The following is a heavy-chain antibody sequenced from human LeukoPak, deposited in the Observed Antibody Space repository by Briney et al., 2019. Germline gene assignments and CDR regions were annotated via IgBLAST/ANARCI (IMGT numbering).Heavy chain of an antibody. CDR3: ARRGSSSILDY. CDR1: GYSFTSYW. V-gene: IGHV5-51*01. Sequence: GESLKISCKGSGYSFTSYWIGWVRQMPGKGLEWMGIIYPSDSDTRYSPSFQGQVTISADKSITTAYLQWSSLKASDTAMYCCARRGSSSILDYWGQGTLVTVSS. J-gene: IGHJ4*02. D-gene: IGHD6-6*01. CDR2: IYPSDSDT.